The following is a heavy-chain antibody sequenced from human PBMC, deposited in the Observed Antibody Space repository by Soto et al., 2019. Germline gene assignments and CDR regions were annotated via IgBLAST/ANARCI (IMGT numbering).Heavy chain of an antibody. Sequence: GGSLRLSCAASGFTFSSYGMHWVRQAPGKGLEWVAVISYDGSNKYYADSVKGRFTISRDNSKNTLYLQMNSLRAEDTAVYYCAKEVERWLHSWGMDVWGQGTTVTVSS. CDR2: ISYDGSNK. CDR1: GFTFSSYG. J-gene: IGHJ6*02. V-gene: IGHV3-30*18. D-gene: IGHD5-12*01. CDR3: AKEVERWLHSWGMDV.